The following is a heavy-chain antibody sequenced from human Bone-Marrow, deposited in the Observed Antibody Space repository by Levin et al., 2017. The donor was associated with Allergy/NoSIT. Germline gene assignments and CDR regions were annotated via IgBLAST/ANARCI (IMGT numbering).Heavy chain of an antibody. CDR1: GGSFSGYY. CDR3: ARVVDIVATSLHYYYGMDV. Sequence: PSETLSLTCAVYGGSFSGYYWSWIRQPPGKGLEWIGEINHSGSTNYNPSLKSRVTISVDTSKNQFSLKLSSVTAADTAVYYCARVVDIVATSLHYYYGMDVWGQGTTVTVSS. J-gene: IGHJ6*02. D-gene: IGHD5-12*01. V-gene: IGHV4-34*01. CDR2: INHSGST.